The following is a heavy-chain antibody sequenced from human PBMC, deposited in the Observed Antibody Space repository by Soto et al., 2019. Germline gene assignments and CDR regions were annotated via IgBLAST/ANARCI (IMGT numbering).Heavy chain of an antibody. J-gene: IGHJ4*02. CDR2: ISASGRDT. CDR1: GFSFTNYA. CDR3: AKVKTSGWYYFDY. Sequence: GGSLRLSCAASGFSFTNYAMSWVRQAPGKGLEWVSGISASGRDTYYADSVKDRFTISRDNSKNTLYLQMNSLRAEDTAIYFCAKVKTSGWYYFDYWGQGALVTVSS. V-gene: IGHV3-23*01. D-gene: IGHD6-19*01.